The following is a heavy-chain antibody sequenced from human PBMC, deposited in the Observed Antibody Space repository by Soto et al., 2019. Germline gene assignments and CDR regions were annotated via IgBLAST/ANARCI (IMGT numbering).Heavy chain of an antibody. CDR2: IDPSDSYT. V-gene: IGHV5-10-1*01. CDR1: GYSFTSYW. D-gene: IGHD1-26*01. CDR3: ASAEEPYYYYYSMDV. Sequence: GESLKISCKGSGYSFTSYWISWVRQMPGKGLEWMGRIDPSDSYTNYSPSFQGHVTISADKSISTAYLQWSSLKASDTAMYYCASAEEPYYYYYSMDVWGQGTTVTVSS. J-gene: IGHJ6*02.